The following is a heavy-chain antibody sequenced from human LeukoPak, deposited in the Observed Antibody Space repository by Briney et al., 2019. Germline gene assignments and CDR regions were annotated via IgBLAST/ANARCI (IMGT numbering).Heavy chain of an antibody. V-gene: IGHV4-59*01. J-gene: IGHJ2*01. CDR1: GGSISSYY. D-gene: IGHD1-26*01. CDR2: IYYSGST. Sequence: SETLSLTCTVSGGSISSYYWSWIRQPPGKGLEWIGYIYYSGSTNYNPSLKSRVTISVDTSKNQFSLKLSSVTAADTAVYYCAILSGSYSDWYFDLWGRGTLVTVSS. CDR3: AILSGSYSDWYFDL.